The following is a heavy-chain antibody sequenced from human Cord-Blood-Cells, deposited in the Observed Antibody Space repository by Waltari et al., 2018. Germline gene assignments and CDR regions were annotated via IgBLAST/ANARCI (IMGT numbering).Heavy chain of an antibody. CDR1: GGPISSSSYY. Sequence: QLQLQESGPGLVKPSETLSLTCTVPGGPISSSSYYWGWIRQPPGKGLEWIGSIYYSGSTYYNPSLKSRVTISVDTSKNQFSLKLSSVTAADTAVYYCARRSIAAAGTDYWGQGTLVTVSS. J-gene: IGHJ4*02. V-gene: IGHV4-39*01. D-gene: IGHD6-13*01. CDR2: IYYSGST. CDR3: ARRSIAAAGTDY.